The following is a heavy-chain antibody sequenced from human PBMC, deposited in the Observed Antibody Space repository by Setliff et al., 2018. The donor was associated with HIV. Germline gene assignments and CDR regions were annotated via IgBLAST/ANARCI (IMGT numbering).Heavy chain of an antibody. CDR3: ARGFLRSRRRWFDP. Sequence: SETLSLTCTVSGGSISSYYWSWIRQPPGKGLEWIGDIFYSGSTNYNPSLKSRVTISVDASKNQFSLRLSSVTAADTAVYYCARGFLRSRRRWFDPWGQGTLVTVSS. D-gene: IGHD4-17*01. CDR2: IFYSGST. J-gene: IGHJ5*02. CDR1: GGSISSYY. V-gene: IGHV4-59*01.